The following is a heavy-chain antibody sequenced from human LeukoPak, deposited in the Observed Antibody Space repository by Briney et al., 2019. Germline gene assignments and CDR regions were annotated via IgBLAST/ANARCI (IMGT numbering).Heavy chain of an antibody. D-gene: IGHD2-8*01. CDR3: AGTPVIMVYATFDY. CDR2: IIPIFGTA. J-gene: IGHJ4*02. CDR1: GGTFSSYA. Sequence: ASVKVSCKASGGTFSSYAISWVRQAPGQGLEWMGGIIPIFGTANYAQKFQGRVTITTDESTSTAYMELSSLRSEDTAVYYCAGTPVIMVYATFDYWGQGTLVTVSS. V-gene: IGHV1-69*05.